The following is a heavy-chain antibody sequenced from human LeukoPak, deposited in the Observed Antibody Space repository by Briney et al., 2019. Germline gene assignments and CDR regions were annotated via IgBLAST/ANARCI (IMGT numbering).Heavy chain of an antibody. V-gene: IGHV3-33*01. J-gene: IGHJ6*02. CDR1: GFTFSSYG. Sequence: PGGSLRLSCAASGFTFSSYGMHWVRQAPGKGLEWVAVIWYDGSNKYYADSVKGRFTISRDNSKNTLYLQMNSLRAEDTAVYYCARAHGCSGGSCFSMDVWGQGTTVTVSS. CDR2: IWYDGSNK. D-gene: IGHD2-15*01. CDR3: ARAHGCSGGSCFSMDV.